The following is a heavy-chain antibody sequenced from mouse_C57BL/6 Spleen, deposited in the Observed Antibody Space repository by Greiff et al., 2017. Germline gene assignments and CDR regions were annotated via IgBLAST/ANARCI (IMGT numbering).Heavy chain of an antibody. J-gene: IGHJ2*01. CDR2: IYPGDGDT. CDR1: GYAFSSSW. Sequence: QVQLQQSGPELVKPGASVKISCKASGYAFSSSWMNWVKQRPGKGLEWIGRIYPGDGDTNYNGKFKGKATLTADKSSSTAYMQLSSLTSEDSAVYFGARYDSYYFEYWGQGTTLTVSS. CDR3: ARYDSYYFEY. D-gene: IGHD2-4*01. V-gene: IGHV1-82*01.